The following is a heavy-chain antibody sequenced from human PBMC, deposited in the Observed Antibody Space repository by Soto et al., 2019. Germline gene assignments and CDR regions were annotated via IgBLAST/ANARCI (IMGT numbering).Heavy chain of an antibody. J-gene: IGHJ4*02. CDR1: GFSFSGFA. V-gene: IGHV3-48*03. Sequence: GGSLSLSCEASGFSFSGFAMNWVRQAPGRGLEWVSYISDDGASIYYADSLKGRFTISRDNAKNSLSLQMNNLRAEDTAVYYCARENSVQAWLHHFDHWGLGTLVTVSS. CDR2: ISDDGASI. D-gene: IGHD5-18*01. CDR3: ARENSVQAWLHHFDH.